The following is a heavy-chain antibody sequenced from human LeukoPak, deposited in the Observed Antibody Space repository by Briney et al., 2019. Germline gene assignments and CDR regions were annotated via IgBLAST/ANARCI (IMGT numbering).Heavy chain of an antibody. CDR3: ASLTRWLQWEKGDAFDI. Sequence: GGSLRLSCAASGFTFSSYSMNWVRPAPRKELESVSSISSSSSYIYYADSVKGRFTISRDNAKNSLYLQMDSLRAEDTAVYYCASLTRWLQWEKGDAFDIWGQGTMVTVSS. D-gene: IGHD5-24*01. CDR1: GFTFSSYS. CDR2: ISSSSSYI. J-gene: IGHJ3*02. V-gene: IGHV3-21*01.